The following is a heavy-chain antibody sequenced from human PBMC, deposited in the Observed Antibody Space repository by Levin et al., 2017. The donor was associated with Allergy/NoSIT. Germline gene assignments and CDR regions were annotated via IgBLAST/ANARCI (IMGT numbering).Heavy chain of an antibody. J-gene: IGHJ4*02. D-gene: IGHD2-2*02. V-gene: IGHV3-49*03. CDR1: GFTFGDYA. CDR2: IRSKAYGGTT. CDR3: PRGPQLLYGPPGNSVDY. Sequence: QAGGSLRLSCTASGFTFGDYAMSWFRQAPGKGLEWVGFIRSKAYGGTTEYAASVKGRFTISRDDSKSIAYLQMNSLKTEDPAVYYCPRGPQLLYGPPGNSVDYWGQGNLVTVSS.